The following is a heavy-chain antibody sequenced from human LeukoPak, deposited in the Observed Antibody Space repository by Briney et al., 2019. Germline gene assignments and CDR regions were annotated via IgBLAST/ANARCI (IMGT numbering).Heavy chain of an antibody. Sequence: SETLSLTCTVSGGSISSGGYYWSWIRQHPGKGLEWIGYIYYSGSTYYNPSLKSRVTISVDTSKSQFSLKLSSVTAADTAVYYCASSSSSWAPFDYWGQGTLVTVSS. CDR2: IYYSGST. V-gene: IGHV4-30-4*08. CDR3: ASSSSSWAPFDY. D-gene: IGHD6-13*01. CDR1: GGSISSGGYY. J-gene: IGHJ4*02.